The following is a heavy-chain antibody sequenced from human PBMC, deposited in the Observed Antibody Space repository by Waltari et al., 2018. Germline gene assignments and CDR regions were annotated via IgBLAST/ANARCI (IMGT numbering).Heavy chain of an antibody. J-gene: IGHJ5*02. V-gene: IGHV4-59*11. CDR1: GVSISGQY. Sequence: QVQLQESGPGLVKPSETLSLTCAVSGVSISGQYWTWIRQSPGKGLEWIGYVYYGGSSYYNPSLKSRVTISVDTSKNQFSRNVISVTAADTAVYYCVREGIIGFMNLFDPWGPGTLVTVSS. CDR2: VYYGGSS. CDR3: VREGIIGFMNLFDP. D-gene: IGHD2-2*03.